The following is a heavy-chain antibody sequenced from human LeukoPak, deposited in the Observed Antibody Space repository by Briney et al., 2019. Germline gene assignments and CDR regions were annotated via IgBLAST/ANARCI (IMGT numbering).Heavy chain of an antibody. D-gene: IGHD5-18*01. J-gene: IGHJ4*02. Sequence: GGSLRLSCAPSGFTFRHYVLRWVRQAPGKGLEWVSAISGSGGSTYYADSVKGRFTISRDNSKNTLYLQMNSLRAEDTAVYYCAKSLYSDGPGYFDYWGQGTLVAVSS. CDR1: GFTFRHYV. V-gene: IGHV3-23*01. CDR2: ISGSGGST. CDR3: AKSLYSDGPGYFDY.